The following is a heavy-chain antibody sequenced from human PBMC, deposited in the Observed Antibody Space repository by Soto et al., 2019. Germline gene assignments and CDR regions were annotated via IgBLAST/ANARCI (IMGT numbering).Heavy chain of an antibody. CDR2: VIPIFGTP. CDR3: ARSQGGISSIDIYYYYYYCMDV. D-gene: IGHD3-3*02. V-gene: IGHV1-69*01. CDR1: GGTFSTYA. J-gene: IGHJ6*02. Sequence: QVQLVQSGAEVKKPGSSVKVSCKAPGGTFSTYAISWVRHAPGQGLEWMGGVIPIFGTPKYAQKFQGRVTITEDESTSTGYMELRSLRSEDTAVYYCARSQGGISSIDIYYYYYYCMDVWGQGTTVTVSS.